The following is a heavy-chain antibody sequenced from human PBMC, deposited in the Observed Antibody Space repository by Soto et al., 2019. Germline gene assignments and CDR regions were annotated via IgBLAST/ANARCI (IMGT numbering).Heavy chain of an antibody. CDR2: IYWDDDK. J-gene: IGHJ5*02. D-gene: IGHD3-10*01. CDR3: AHSIGMCRGVRPKEWFDP. CDR1: GFSLTTRGVG. Sequence: QITLKESGPPLVKPTQTLTLTCTFSGFSLTTRGVGVGWIRQSPGKALEWLALIYWDDDKRYSPSLRSRLTTTKDTTKNRVVVTRTNRDPVDTGTYFCAHSIGMCRGVRPKEWFDPWGQGTRVTVSS. V-gene: IGHV2-5*02.